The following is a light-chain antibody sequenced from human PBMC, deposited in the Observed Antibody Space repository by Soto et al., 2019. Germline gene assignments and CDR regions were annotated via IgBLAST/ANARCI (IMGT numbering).Light chain of an antibody. CDR3: CSYAGSYSYV. CDR1: SSEVGGYNY. CDR2: DVT. J-gene: IGLJ1*01. V-gene: IGLV2-11*01. Sequence: QSALTHSLSVSESPEQLVATSCTATSSEVGGYNYFSWYQQHPGKAPKLIIYDVTKRTSGVPDRFSASSSGNTASLTISGLQAEYEADYFCCSYAGSYSYVFGTGTTVTVL.